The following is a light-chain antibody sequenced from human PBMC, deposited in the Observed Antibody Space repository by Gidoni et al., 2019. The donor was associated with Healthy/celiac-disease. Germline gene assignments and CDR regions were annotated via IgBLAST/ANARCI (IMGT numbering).Light chain of an antibody. CDR1: SLRSYY. V-gene: IGLV3-19*01. CDR3: NSRDSSGNHPRYV. J-gene: IGLJ1*01. Sequence: SSELTQDPAVSVALGQTVRITCQGDSLRSYYASWYQQKPGQAPVLVIYGKNNRPSGIPDRFSGSSSGNTASLTITGAQAEDEADYYCNSRDSSGNHPRYVFGTGTKVTVL. CDR2: GKN.